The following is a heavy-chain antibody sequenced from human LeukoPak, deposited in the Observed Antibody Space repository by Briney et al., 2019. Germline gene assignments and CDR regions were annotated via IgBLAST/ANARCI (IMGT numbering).Heavy chain of an antibody. Sequence: GSLRLSCAASGFTFSSYSINWVRQPPGKGLEWIGEVNHSGSTNYNPSLKSRVTISVDTSKNQFSLKLSSVTAADTAVYYCARGQDRSYYEWYFDLWGRGTLVTVSS. J-gene: IGHJ2*01. CDR3: ARGQDRSYYEWYFDL. V-gene: IGHV4-34*01. CDR2: VNHSGST. CDR1: GFTFSSYS. D-gene: IGHD1-26*01.